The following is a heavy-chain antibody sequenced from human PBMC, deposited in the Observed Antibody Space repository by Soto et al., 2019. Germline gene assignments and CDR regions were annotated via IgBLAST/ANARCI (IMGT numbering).Heavy chain of an antibody. J-gene: IGHJ4*02. Sequence: GGSLRLSCAASGFTFSSYWMHWVRQAPGKGLVWVSRINSDGSSTSYADSAKGRFTISRDNAKNTLYLQMNSLRAEDTAVYYCVYYYDSSGHWGQGTLVTVSS. V-gene: IGHV3-74*01. CDR3: VYYYDSSGH. D-gene: IGHD3-22*01. CDR1: GFTFSSYW. CDR2: INSDGSST.